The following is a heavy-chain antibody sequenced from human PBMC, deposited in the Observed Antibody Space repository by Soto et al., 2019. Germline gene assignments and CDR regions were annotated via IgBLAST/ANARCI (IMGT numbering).Heavy chain of an antibody. J-gene: IGHJ2*01. CDR3: ARESHDILAGPPWVWYFDL. Sequence: QVQLQQWGAGPLRPLETLSLTCGVSGGSFSGYYWAWIRQSPGKGLEWIGEIHDRGSINYNPSLKSRVSITVDTSKNHYSLNLRSVTAADTAVYFCARESHDILAGPPWVWYFDLWGRGTLVTVSS. D-gene: IGHD3-9*01. CDR2: IHDRGSI. CDR1: GGSFSGYY. V-gene: IGHV4-34*01.